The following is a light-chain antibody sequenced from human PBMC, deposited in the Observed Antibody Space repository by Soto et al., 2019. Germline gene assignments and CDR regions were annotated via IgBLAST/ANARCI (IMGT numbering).Light chain of an antibody. J-gene: IGKJ2*01. CDR1: QSISTY. CDR3: QQSYSFPFT. CDR2: AAS. V-gene: IGKV1-39*01. Sequence: DLQMTQSPSSLSASVGDRVTITCRASQSISTYLNWYQQKPGKAPKVLIYAASSLQSGVPLRFSGSGSGTDFTLTISSLQPEDFATYYCQQSYSFPFTFGQGTKLDIK.